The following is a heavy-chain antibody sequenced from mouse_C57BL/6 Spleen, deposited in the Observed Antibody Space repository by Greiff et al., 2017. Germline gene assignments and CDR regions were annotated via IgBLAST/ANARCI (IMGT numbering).Heavy chain of an antibody. V-gene: IGHV3-6*01. CDR2: ISYDGSN. CDR1: GYSITSGYY. Sequence: ESGPGLVKPSQSLSLTCSVTGYSITSGYYWNWIRQFPGNKLEWMGYISYDGSNNYNPSLKNRISITRDTSKNQFFLKLNSVTTEDTATYYCARDLLLGYWGQGTTLTVSS. J-gene: IGHJ2*01. CDR3: ARDLLLGY. D-gene: IGHD1-1*01.